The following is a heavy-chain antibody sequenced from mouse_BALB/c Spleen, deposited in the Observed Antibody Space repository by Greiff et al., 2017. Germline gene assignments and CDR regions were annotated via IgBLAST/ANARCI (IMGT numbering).Heavy chain of an antibody. D-gene: IGHD1-2*01. Sequence: QVQLQQSGAELVRPGVSVKISCKGSGYTFTDYAMHWVKQSHAKSLEWIGVISTYYGDASYNQKFKGKATMTVDKSSSTAYMELARLTSEDSAIYYCARLNGRGAMDYWGQGTSVTVSS. V-gene: IGHV1S137*01. J-gene: IGHJ4*01. CDR2: ISTYYGDA. CDR1: GYTFTDYA. CDR3: ARLNGRGAMDY.